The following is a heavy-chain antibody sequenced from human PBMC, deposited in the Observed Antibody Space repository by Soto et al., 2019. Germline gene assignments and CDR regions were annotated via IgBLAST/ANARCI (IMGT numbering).Heavy chain of an antibody. CDR1: GFTFSSYS. D-gene: IGHD3-22*01. J-gene: IGHJ4*02. V-gene: IGHV3-21*01. CDR3: ASLTYYDSSVYYFY. CDR2: ISSSISYI. Sequence: EVQLVESGGGLVKPGGSLRLSCAASGFTFSSYSMNWVRQAPGKGLEWVSSISSSISYIYYADSVKGRFTISRDNAKNSLYLQINSLRAEDTAVDYCASLTYYDSSVYYFYWGQGTLVTVSS.